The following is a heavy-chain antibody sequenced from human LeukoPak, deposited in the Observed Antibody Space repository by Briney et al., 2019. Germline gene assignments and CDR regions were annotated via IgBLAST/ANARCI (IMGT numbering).Heavy chain of an antibody. CDR2: ISYSGTT. CDR1: GGSFSGYY. Sequence: SETLSLTCAVYGGSFSGYYWSWIRQPPGKGLELIGYISYSGTTNYSPSLNSRVTISVDTSNNQISLRLSSVTAADTAVYYCARTSLRDTITYYYYGLDVWGQGTTVTVSS. D-gene: IGHD4-11*01. V-gene: IGHV4-59*08. J-gene: IGHJ6*02. CDR3: ARTSLRDTITYYYYGLDV.